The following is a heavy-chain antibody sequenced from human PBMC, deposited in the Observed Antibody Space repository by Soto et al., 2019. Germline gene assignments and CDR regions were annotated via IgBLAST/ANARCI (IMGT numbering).Heavy chain of an antibody. V-gene: IGHV4-39*01. CDR1: GGSISSSSYY. Sequence: SETLSLTCTVSGGSISSSSYYWGWIRQPPGKGLEWIGSIYYSGSTYYNLSLKSRVTISVDTSKNQFSLKLSSVTAADTAVYFCARFSTLGKDYGVDFWGQGTTVIVSS. J-gene: IGHJ6*02. CDR2: IYYSGST. D-gene: IGHD3-3*02. CDR3: ARFSTLGKDYGVDF.